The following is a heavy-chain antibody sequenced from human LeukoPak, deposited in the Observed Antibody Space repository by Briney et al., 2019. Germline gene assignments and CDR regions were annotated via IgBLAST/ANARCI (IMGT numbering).Heavy chain of an antibody. CDR3: ARDGPYYYDSSGFDY. CDR2: IIPIFGTA. CDR1: GGTFTSYA. Sequence: SVKVSCKASGGTFTSYAISWVRQAPGQGLEWMGRIIPIFGTANYAQKFQGRVTITTDESTSTAYMELSSLISEDTAVYYCARDGPYYYDSSGFDYWGQGTLVTVSS. J-gene: IGHJ4*02. V-gene: IGHV1-69*05. D-gene: IGHD3-22*01.